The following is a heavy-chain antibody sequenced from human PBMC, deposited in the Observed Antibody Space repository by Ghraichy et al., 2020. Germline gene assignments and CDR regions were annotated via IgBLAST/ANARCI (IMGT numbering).Heavy chain of an antibody. D-gene: IGHD2-15*01. Sequence: SETLSLTCTVSGGSISSYYWSWIRQPAGKGLEWIGRIYTSGSTNYNPSLKSRVTMSVDTSKNQFSLKLSSVTAADTAVYYCARGLGYCSGGSCRTPQYYFDYWGQGTPVTVSS. CDR1: GGSISSYY. CDR2: IYTSGST. CDR3: ARGLGYCSGGSCRTPQYYFDY. V-gene: IGHV4-4*07. J-gene: IGHJ4*02.